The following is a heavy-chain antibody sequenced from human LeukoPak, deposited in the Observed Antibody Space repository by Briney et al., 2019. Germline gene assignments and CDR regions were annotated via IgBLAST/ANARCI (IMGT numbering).Heavy chain of an antibody. CDR3: ASRDKIAVAGTGVRLLDGMDV. J-gene: IGHJ6*02. V-gene: IGHV4-34*01. CDR2: INHSGST. D-gene: IGHD6-19*01. CDR1: GGSFSGYY. Sequence: PSETLSPTCAVYGGSFSGYYWSWIRQPPGKGLEWIGEINHSGSTNYNPSLKSRVTMSVDTSKNQFSLKLSSVTAADTAVYYCASRDKIAVAGTGVRLLDGMDVWGQGTTVTVSS.